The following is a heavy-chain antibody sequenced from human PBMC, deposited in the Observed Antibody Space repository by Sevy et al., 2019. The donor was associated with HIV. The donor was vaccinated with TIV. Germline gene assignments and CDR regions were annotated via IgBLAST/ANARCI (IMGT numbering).Heavy chain of an antibody. CDR3: TRHYSNYGDYYYYYGMDV. V-gene: IGHV3-73*01. Sequence: GGSLRLSCAASGFTFSGSAMHWVRQASGKGLEWVGRIRSKANSYATAYAASVKGRFPISREDSKNTAYLQMNSLKTEDTAVYYCTRHYSNYGDYYYYYGMDVWGQGTTVTVSS. CDR1: GFTFSGSA. J-gene: IGHJ6*02. D-gene: IGHD4-4*01. CDR2: IRSKANSYAT.